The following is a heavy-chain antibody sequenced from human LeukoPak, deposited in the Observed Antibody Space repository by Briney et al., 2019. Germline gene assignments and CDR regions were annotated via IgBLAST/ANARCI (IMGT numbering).Heavy chain of an antibody. V-gene: IGHV4-39*01. CDR2: INYSWHT. CDR3: APTYSYTRGGYDY. D-gene: IGHD5-18*01. CDR1: GGSISGSSYH. J-gene: IGHJ4*02. Sequence: SETLSLTCTVSGGSISGSSYHWGWIRQPPGKGLEWIGSINYSWHTYYIPSLESRVTISVDSSKNQFSLKVTSVTAADTALYYCAPTYSYTRGGYDYWGPGTLVTVSS.